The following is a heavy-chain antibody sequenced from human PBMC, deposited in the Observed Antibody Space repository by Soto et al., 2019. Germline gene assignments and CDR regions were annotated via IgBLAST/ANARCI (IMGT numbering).Heavy chain of an antibody. CDR2: IYWDDDK. J-gene: IGHJ4*02. V-gene: IGHV2-5*02. D-gene: IGHD5-18*01. CDR1: GFSLSTSGVG. Sequence: TLTLTCTFSGFSLSTSGVGVGWIRQPPGKALEWLGIIYWDDDKRYSPSLKSRVTITKDTFKNQLVLTMTNMDPVDTATYYCAHLPWKQLWPRAPVVYWGQGTPVTVSS. CDR3: AHLPWKQLWPRAPVVY.